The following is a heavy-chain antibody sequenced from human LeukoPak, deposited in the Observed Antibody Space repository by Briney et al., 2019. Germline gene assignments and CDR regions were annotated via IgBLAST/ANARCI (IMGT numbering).Heavy chain of an antibody. CDR1: GFTFRTYW. J-gene: IGHJ4*02. CDR3: AKGGHLDD. Sequence: GGSLRLSCAASGFTFRTYWMSWVSQAPGKGLEWVANIKEDGTEKHYVGSVNGRFIISRDNDRNSLYLQMNSLRADDTAVYYCAKGGHLDDWGQGTLVTVSS. CDR2: IKEDGTEK. V-gene: IGHV3-7*01.